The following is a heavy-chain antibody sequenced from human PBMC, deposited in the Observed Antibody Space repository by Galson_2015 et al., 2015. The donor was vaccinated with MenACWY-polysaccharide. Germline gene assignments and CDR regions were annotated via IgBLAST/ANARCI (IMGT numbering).Heavy chain of an antibody. J-gene: IGHJ4*01. CDR1: GHTFTSNS. CDR3: ASATRSTSYYNSAVFPRHKGFD. V-gene: IGHV7-4-1*01. Sequence: SVKVSCKASGHTFTSNSINWVRQAPGQGLEWMGWIYTNTGNPTYAQAFTGRFVFSLDTSVSTAYLQIDSLKGEDTAVYFCASATRSTSYYNSAVFPRHKGFD. CDR2: IYTNTGNP. D-gene: IGHD3-22*01.